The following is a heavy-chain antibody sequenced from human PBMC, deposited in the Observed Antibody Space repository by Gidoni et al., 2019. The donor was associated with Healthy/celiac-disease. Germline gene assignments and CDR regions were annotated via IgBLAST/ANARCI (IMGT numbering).Heavy chain of an antibody. CDR1: GYTFTSYY. CDR2: INPSGGST. V-gene: IGHV1-46*01. CDR3: ARYTVPNYYDSSGYSSDY. Sequence: QVQLVQSGAEVKKPGAAVKVSCKASGYTFTSYYMHWVRQAPGQGLEWMGIINPSGGSTSYAQKFQGGVTMTRDTSTSTVYMELSSLRSEDTAVYYCARYTVPNYYDSSGYSSDYWGQGTLVTVSS. D-gene: IGHD3-22*01. J-gene: IGHJ4*02.